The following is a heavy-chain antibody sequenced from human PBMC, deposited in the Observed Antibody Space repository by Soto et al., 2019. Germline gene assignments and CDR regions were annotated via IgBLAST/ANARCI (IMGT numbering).Heavy chain of an antibody. V-gene: IGHV1-69*02. CDR1: GGTFSSYT. D-gene: IGHD6-13*01. CDR2: IIPILGIA. CDR3: AAAAGTSYEYFQH. J-gene: IGHJ1*01. Sequence: SVKVSCKASGGTFSSYTISWVRQAPGQGFEWMGRIIPILGIANYAQKFQGRVTITADKSTSTAYMELSSLRSEDTAVYYCAAAAGTSYEYFQHWGQGTLVTVSS.